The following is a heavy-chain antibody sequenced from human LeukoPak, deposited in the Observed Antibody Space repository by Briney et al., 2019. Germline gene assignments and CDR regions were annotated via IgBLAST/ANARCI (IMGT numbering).Heavy chain of an antibody. CDR1: GFTSADYA. CDR2: INWNGGST. D-gene: IGHD3-10*01. CDR3: ARAGGEDYYYGMDV. J-gene: IGHJ6*02. Sequence: GGSLRLSCAASGFTSADYAMSWVHQPPGKGLEWVSGINWNGGSTGYADSVKGRFTISRDNAKNSLYLQMNSLRAEDTALYYCARAGGEDYYYGMDVWGQGTTVTVSS. V-gene: IGHV3-20*04.